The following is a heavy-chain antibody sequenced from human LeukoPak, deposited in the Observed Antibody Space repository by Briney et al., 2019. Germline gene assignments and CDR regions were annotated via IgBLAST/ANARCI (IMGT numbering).Heavy chain of an antibody. CDR1: SGSISYGGYY. CDR2: VSYSGST. J-gene: IGHJ5*02. D-gene: IGHD5-12*01. CDR3: ARAPRGYSGYDFSYWFDP. V-gene: IGHV4-31*03. Sequence: SQTLSLTCTVSSGSISYGGYYWSWIRQHPGKGLEWIGYVSYSGSTYYNSSLESRLIISVDTSKNQFSLRLSSVTAADTAVYYCARAPRGYSGYDFSYWFDPWGQGTLVTVSS.